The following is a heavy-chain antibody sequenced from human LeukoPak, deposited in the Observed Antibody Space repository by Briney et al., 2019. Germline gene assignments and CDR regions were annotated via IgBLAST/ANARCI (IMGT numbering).Heavy chain of an antibody. CDR2: INHSGYT. CDR3: TRAVAGHPD. J-gene: IGHJ4*02. D-gene: IGHD6-19*01. V-gene: IGHV4-34*01. Sequence: PSEPLSLTCAVSGVPFSNYYWSWVRQSTRQGLEWIGEINHSGYTNYNPSLKSRVTMSIDTSKNQFSLILTSVTAADAGVYYCTRAVAGHPDWGQGTLVTVSS. CDR1: GVPFSNYY.